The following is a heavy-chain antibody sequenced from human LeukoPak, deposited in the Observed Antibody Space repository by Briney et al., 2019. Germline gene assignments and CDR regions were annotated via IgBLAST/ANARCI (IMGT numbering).Heavy chain of an antibody. CDR2: ILNDGSTK. D-gene: IGHD1-14*01. V-gene: IGHV3-30*19. CDR1: GFTLSNNG. J-gene: IGHJ5*02. CDR3: ARTALSDSPEGS. Sequence: PGGCLRLSCAASGFTLSNNGMHWVRQAPGKGLEWAAFILNDGSTKYYADSVKGRFTISRDNSKNTVYLQMNSLRDEDTAVYYCARTALSDSPEGSWGQGTLVTVSS.